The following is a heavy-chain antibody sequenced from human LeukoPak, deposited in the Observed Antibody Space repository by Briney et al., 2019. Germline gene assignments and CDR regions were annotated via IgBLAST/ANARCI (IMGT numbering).Heavy chain of an antibody. Sequence: GESLKISCKGSGYSFTSYWIGWVRQMPGKGLEWMEIIYPGDSDTRYSPSFQGQVTISADKSISTAYLQWSSLKASDTAMYYCARSEYDFWSGLRYRGVCNWFDPWGQGTLVTVSS. D-gene: IGHD3-3*01. CDR1: GYSFTSYW. J-gene: IGHJ5*02. CDR2: IYPGDSDT. V-gene: IGHV5-51*01. CDR3: ARSEYDFWSGLRYRGVCNWFDP.